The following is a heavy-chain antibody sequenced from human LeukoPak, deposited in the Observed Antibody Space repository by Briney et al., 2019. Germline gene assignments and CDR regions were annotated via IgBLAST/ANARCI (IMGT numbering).Heavy chain of an antibody. CDR2: VYYSGST. J-gene: IGHJ4*02. V-gene: IGHV4-59*08. D-gene: IGHD6-6*01. CDR1: GGSISSYY. Sequence: PSETLSLTCTVSGGSISSYYWSWIRQPPGKGLEWIGHVYYSGSTNSNPSLKSRATISVDTSKNQVSLKLRSVTAADTAVYFCARQRALYSSSDYWGRGTQVTVSS. CDR3: ARQRALYSSSDY.